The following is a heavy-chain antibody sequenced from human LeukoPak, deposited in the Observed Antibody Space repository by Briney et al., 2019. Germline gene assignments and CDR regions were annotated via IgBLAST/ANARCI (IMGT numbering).Heavy chain of an antibody. CDR2: ISGDGGST. CDR3: AKADYYDSSGFFDY. CDR1: GFTFDDYA. V-gene: IGHV3-43*02. D-gene: IGHD3-22*01. Sequence: PGGSLRLSCAASGFTFDDYAMHWVRQAPGKGLEWVSLISGDGGSTYYADSVKGRFTTSRDNSKNSLYLQMNSLRAEDTALYYCAKADYYDSSGFFDYWGQGTLVTVSS. J-gene: IGHJ4*02.